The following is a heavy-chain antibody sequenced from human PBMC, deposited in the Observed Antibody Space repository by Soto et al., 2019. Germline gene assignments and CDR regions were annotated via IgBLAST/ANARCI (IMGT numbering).Heavy chain of an antibody. D-gene: IGHD4-4*01. J-gene: IGHJ6*03. CDR1: GYTFTSYD. Sequence: ASVKVSCKASGYTFTSYDINWVRQATGQGLEWMGWMNPNSGNTGYAQKFQGRVTMTRNTSISTAYMELSSLRSEDTAVYYCARVGTTVTTWNYYYYMDVWGKGTTVTVSS. V-gene: IGHV1-8*01. CDR2: MNPNSGNT. CDR3: ARVGTTVTTWNYYYYMDV.